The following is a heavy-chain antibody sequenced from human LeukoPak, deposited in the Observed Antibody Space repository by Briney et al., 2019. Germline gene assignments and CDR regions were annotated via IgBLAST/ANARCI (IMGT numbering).Heavy chain of an antibody. CDR2: ISGSGGST. J-gene: IGHJ4*02. CDR3: AKRGLAADLFR. CDR1: GFTFSSYA. Sequence: PGGSLRLSCAASGFTFSSYAMSWVRQAPGKGLEWVSDISGSGGSTYYADSVKGRFTISRDNSKNTLYLQMNRLRAEDTAVYYCAKRGLAADLFRWGQGTLVTVSS. D-gene: IGHD6-13*01. V-gene: IGHV3-23*01.